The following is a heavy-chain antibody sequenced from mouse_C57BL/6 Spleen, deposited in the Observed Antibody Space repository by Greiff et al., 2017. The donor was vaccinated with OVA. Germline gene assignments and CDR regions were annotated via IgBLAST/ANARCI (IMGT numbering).Heavy chain of an antibody. CDR2: IHPNSGST. J-gene: IGHJ3*01. V-gene: IGHV1-64*01. Sequence: VQLVESGAELVKPGASVKLSCKASGYTFTSYWMHWVKQRPGQGLEWIGMIHPNSGSTNYNEKFKSKATLTVDKSSSTAYMQLSSLTSEDSAVYYCACLLWGAYWGQGTLVTVSA. D-gene: IGHD2-1*01. CDR1: GYTFTSYW. CDR3: ACLLWGAY.